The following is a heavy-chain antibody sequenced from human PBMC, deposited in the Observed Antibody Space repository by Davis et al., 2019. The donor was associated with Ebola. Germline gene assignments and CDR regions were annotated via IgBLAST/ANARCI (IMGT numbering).Heavy chain of an antibody. Sequence: ASVKVSCKASGGTFSSYAINWVRQAPGQGLEWMGIINPSGGSTSYAQKFQGRVTMTRDTSTSTVYMELSSLRSEDTAVYYCAASAGTVGKFDFWGQGTVVTVSA. CDR1: GGTFSSYA. D-gene: IGHD1-14*01. CDR2: INPSGGST. CDR3: AASAGTVGKFDF. J-gene: IGHJ4*02. V-gene: IGHV1-46*01.